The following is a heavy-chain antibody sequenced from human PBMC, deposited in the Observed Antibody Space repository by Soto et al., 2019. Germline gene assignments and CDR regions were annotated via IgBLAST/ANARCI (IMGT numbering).Heavy chain of an antibody. D-gene: IGHD5-12*01. V-gene: IGHV3-49*04. CDR3: TRDQGDGYNYAPFDY. CDR1: GFTFGDYA. Sequence: SCTASGFTFGDYAMSWVRQAPGKGLEWVGFIRSKAYGGTTEYAASVKGRFTISRDDSKSIAYLQMNSLKTEDTAVYYCTRDQGDGYNYAPFDYWGQGTLVTVSS. CDR2: IRSKAYGGTT. J-gene: IGHJ4*02.